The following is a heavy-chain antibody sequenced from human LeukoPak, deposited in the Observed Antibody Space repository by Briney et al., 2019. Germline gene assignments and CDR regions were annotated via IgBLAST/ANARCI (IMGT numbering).Heavy chain of an antibody. CDR2: IYYSGST. D-gene: IGHD6-13*01. CDR1: GGSISSGGYY. V-gene: IGHV4-31*03. CDR3: ARSRPTGSWHGAFVDY. Sequence: PSQTLSLTCTVSGGSISSGGYYWSWIRQHPGKGLEWIGYIYYSGSTYYNPSLKSRVIISVDTSKNQFSLKLSSVTAADTAVYYCARSRPTGSWHGAFVDYWGQGTLVTVSS. J-gene: IGHJ4*02.